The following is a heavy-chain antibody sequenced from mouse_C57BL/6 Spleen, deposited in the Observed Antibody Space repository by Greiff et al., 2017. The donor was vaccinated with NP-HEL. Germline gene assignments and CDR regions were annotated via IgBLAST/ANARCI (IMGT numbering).Heavy chain of an antibody. Sequence: QVHVKQSGAELVRPGTSVKVSCKASGYAFTNYLIEWVKQRPGQGLEWIGVINPGSGGTNYNEKFKGKATLTADKSSSTAYMQLSSLTSEDSAVYFCARNHYYCSSYLFDYWGQGTTLTVSS. CDR2: INPGSGGT. CDR3: ARNHYYCSSYLFDY. V-gene: IGHV1-54*01. D-gene: IGHD1-1*01. J-gene: IGHJ2*01. CDR1: GYAFTNYL.